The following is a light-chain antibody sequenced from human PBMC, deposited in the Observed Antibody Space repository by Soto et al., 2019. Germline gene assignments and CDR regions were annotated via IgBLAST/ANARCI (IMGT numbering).Light chain of an antibody. CDR3: QQYENLPT. CDR2: DAS. CDR1: QKINNY. V-gene: IGKV1-33*01. Sequence: IQMTQSHSSPSASVGDRVTITFQASQKINNYLNWYQQKPGRAPKLLIYDASNLEAGVPSRFRGSGSGTDFTFTISRLQPEDIATYYCQQYENLPTFGQGTRLEIK. J-gene: IGKJ5*01.